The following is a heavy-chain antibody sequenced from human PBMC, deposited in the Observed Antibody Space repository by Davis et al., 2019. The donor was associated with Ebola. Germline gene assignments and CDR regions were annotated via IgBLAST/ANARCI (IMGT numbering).Heavy chain of an antibody. CDR1: GFTFSSYA. Sequence: PGGSLRLSCAAPGFTFSSYAMHWVRQAPGKGLEWVAVISYDGSNKYYADSVKGRFTISRDNSKNTLYLQMNSLRAEDTAVYYCARAFGYCSSTSCSAYYYYMDVWGKGTTVTVSS. D-gene: IGHD2-2*03. V-gene: IGHV3-30-3*01. CDR3: ARAFGYCSSTSCSAYYYYMDV. J-gene: IGHJ6*03. CDR2: ISYDGSNK.